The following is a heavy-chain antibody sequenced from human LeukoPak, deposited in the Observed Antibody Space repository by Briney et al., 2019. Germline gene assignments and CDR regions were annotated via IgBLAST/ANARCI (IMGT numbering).Heavy chain of an antibody. Sequence: GGSLRLSCAASGFTFSSYEMNWVRQAPGKGLEWVSSISSSSSYIYYADSVKGRFTISRDNAKNSLYLQMNSLRAEDTAVYYCARMTVAAKSMSAFDIWGQGTMVTVSS. J-gene: IGHJ3*02. CDR1: GFTFSSYE. CDR2: ISSSSSYI. D-gene: IGHD2-15*01. V-gene: IGHV3-21*01. CDR3: ARMTVAAKSMSAFDI.